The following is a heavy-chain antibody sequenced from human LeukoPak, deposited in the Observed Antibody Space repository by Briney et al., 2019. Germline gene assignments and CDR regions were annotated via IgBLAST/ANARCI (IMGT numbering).Heavy chain of an antibody. J-gene: IGHJ4*02. CDR2: IRSKAYGGTT. CDR3: TRPYCGGDRYWGRPHYYFDY. D-gene: IGHD2-21*02. Sequence: HPGGSLRLSCTASGFTFGDYAMSWVRQAPGKGLEWVGFIRSKAYGGTTEYAASVKGRFTISRDDSKSIAYLQMNSLKTEDTAVYYCTRPYCGGDRYWGRPHYYFDYWGQGTLVTVSS. V-gene: IGHV3-49*04. CDR1: GFTFGDYA.